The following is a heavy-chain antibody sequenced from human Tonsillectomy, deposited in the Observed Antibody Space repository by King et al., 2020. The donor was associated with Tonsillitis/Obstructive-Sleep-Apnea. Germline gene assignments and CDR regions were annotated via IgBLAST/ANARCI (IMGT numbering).Heavy chain of an antibody. V-gene: IGHV4-34*01. CDR1: GGSFSGYY. CDR3: ARGEGGYPAYMDV. J-gene: IGHJ6*03. D-gene: IGHD2-15*01. Sequence: VQLQQWGAGLLKPSETLSLTCSVYGGSFSGYYWSWIRQPPGKGLEWIGEINHRGSTNHNPSLKSGVTIAVDTSKNQVSLKLSSVTAADTAVYYCARGEGGYPAYMDVWGKGTTVTVSS. CDR2: INHRGST.